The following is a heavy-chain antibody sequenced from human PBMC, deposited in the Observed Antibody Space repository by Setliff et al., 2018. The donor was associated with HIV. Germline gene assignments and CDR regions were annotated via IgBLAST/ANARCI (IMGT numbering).Heavy chain of an antibody. V-gene: IGHV3-21*04. CDR1: GFTFSSYS. J-gene: IGHJ4*02. CDR3: ASFLFTSSWYGLEY. CDR2: ISSSSSYI. Sequence: GSLKLSCAASGFTFSSYSMNWVRQAPGKGLEWVSSISSSSSYIYYADSVKGRFTISRDNSKNTLYLQMNSLRAEDTAVYYCASFLFTSSWYGLEYWGRGTLVTVSS. D-gene: IGHD6-13*01.